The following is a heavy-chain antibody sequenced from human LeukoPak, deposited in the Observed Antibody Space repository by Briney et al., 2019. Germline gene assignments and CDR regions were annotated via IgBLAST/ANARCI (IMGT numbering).Heavy chain of an antibody. CDR2: ISPYNGNT. Sequence: ASVKVSCKASGYNFISYGISWVRQAPGQGPEWMGWISPYNGNTNYAQKLQGRVTMTTDTPTSRAHMELRSLRSDDTAVYYCALLLGGYYTGMVFFEGWGQGTLVTVSS. J-gene: IGHJ4*02. CDR1: GYNFISYG. CDR3: ALLLGGYYTGMVFFEG. D-gene: IGHD3-3*01. V-gene: IGHV1-18*01.